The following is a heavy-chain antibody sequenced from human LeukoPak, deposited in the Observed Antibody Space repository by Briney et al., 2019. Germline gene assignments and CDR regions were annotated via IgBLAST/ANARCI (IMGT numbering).Heavy chain of an antibody. J-gene: IGHJ4*01. V-gene: IGHV4-59*08. CDR2: IYYSGST. D-gene: IGHD1-1*01. CDR3: ARHMGLGYTYFYPYFDY. Sequence: SETLSLTCTVSGGSISSYYWSWIRQPPGKGLEWIGYIYYSGSTNYNPSLKSRVTISVDTSKNQFSLKLSSVTAADTAVYYCARHMGLGYTYFYPYFDYWGQGALVTVSS. CDR1: GGSISSYY.